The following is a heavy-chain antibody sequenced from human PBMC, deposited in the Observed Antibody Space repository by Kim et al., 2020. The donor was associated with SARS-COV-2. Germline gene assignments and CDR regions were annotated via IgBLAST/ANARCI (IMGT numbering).Heavy chain of an antibody. J-gene: IGHJ4*02. D-gene: IGHD2-2*02. CDR3: ARANSDCSSTSCYRFDY. CDR2: IWYDGNNN. CDR1: RFTFSSYG. V-gene: IGHV3-33*01. Sequence: GGSLRLSCVASRFTFSSYGMHWVRQAPGKGLEWVAVIWYDGNNNYYVDSVKGRFTISRDNSKNTLYLQMNSLRAEDTALYYCARANSDCSSTSCYRFDYWGLGTLVTVSS.